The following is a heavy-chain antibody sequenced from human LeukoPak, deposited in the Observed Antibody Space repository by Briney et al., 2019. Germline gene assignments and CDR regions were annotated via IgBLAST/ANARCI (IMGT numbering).Heavy chain of an antibody. J-gene: IGHJ5*02. V-gene: IGHV1-18*01. CDR1: GYTFTSYG. Sequence: GASVKVSCKASGYTFTSYGISWVRQAPGQGLEWMGWISAYNGNTNYAQKLQGRVTMTRDTSISTAYMELSRLRSDDTAVYYCARELGPRRVRANWFDPWGQGTLVTVSS. CDR3: ARELGPRRVRANWFDP. CDR2: ISAYNGNT. D-gene: IGHD3-10*01.